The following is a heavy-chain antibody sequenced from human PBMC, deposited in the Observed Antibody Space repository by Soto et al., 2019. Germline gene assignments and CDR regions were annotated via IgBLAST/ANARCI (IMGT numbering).Heavy chain of an antibody. CDR1: GGSISSGGYS. V-gene: IGHV4-30-2*01. CDR2: IYHSGST. CDR3: ARDKITGLFDY. D-gene: IGHD2-8*02. Sequence: SETLSLTCAVSGGSISSGGYSWSWIRQPPGKGLEWIGYIYHSGSTYYNPSLKSRVTISVDRSKNQFSLKLSSVAAADTAVYYCARDKITGLFDYWGQGTLVTVSS. J-gene: IGHJ4*02.